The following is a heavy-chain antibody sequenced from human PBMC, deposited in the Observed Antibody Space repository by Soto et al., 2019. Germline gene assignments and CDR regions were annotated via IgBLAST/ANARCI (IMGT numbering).Heavy chain of an antibody. J-gene: IGHJ4*02. V-gene: IGHV1-69*08. CDR3: AREDCSSTRCLTFFDY. CDR2: IIPILGIA. D-gene: IGHD2-2*01. Sequence: QVQLVQSGAEVKKPGSSVKVSCKASGGTFSSYTISWVRQAPGQGLEWMGRIIPILGIANYAQKFQGRVTITADKSTSTPHMELSSRRSEDTAVDYCAREDCSSTRCLTFFDYWGQGTLVTVSS. CDR1: GGTFSSYT.